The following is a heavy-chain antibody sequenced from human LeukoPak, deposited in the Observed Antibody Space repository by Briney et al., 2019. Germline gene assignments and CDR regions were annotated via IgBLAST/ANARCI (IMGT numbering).Heavy chain of an antibody. V-gene: IGHV3-7*01. CDR1: GFTFSSYW. CDR2: IKEDGSVK. CDR3: ASGRLPGY. J-gene: IGHJ4*02. Sequence: GGSLRLSCAASGFTFSSYWMNWVRQAPGKGLEWVAYIKEDGSVKSYADSMKGRFTISRDNAKNSLYLQMNSLRAEDTAVYYCASGRLPGYWGQGTLVTVSS.